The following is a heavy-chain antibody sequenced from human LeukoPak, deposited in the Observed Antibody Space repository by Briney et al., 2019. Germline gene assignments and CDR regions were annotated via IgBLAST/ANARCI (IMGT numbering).Heavy chain of an antibody. Sequence: PSETPSLTCAVYGGSFSGYYWSWIRQPPGKGLEWIGEINHSGSTNYNPSLKSRVTISVDTSKNQFSLKLSSVTAADTAVYYCARVYYYDSYWGQGTLVTVSS. CDR2: INHSGST. J-gene: IGHJ4*02. CDR3: ARVYYYDSY. D-gene: IGHD3-22*01. CDR1: GGSFSGYY. V-gene: IGHV4-34*01.